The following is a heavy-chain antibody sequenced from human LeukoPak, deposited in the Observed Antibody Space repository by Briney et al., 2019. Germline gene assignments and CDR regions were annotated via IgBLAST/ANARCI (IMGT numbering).Heavy chain of an antibody. V-gene: IGHV4-34*01. CDR1: GGSLSSYY. D-gene: IGHD3-22*01. J-gene: IGHJ4*02. CDR3: ARHRIDYYDSSGYYWGRGKGYFDY. Sequence: SETLSLTCTVSGGSLSSYYWSWIRQSPEKGLEWIGEINHSGSTNYNPSLKSRVTISVDTSKNQFSLKLSSVTAADTAVYYCARHRIDYYDSSGYYWGRGKGYFDYWGQGTLVTVSS. CDR2: INHSGST.